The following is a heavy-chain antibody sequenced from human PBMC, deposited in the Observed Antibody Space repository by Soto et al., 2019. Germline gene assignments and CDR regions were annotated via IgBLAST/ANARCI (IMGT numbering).Heavy chain of an antibody. CDR1: GYTFTSYG. V-gene: IGHV1-18*01. CDR2: ISAYNGNT. CDR3: ARAPSSRAAAGTRFGVNWFDP. D-gene: IGHD6-13*01. Sequence: GASVKVSCKASGYTFTSYGISWVRQAPGQGLEWMGWISAYNGNTNYAQKLQGRVTMTTDTSTSTAYMELRSLRSDDTAVYYCARAPSSRAAAGTRFGVNWFDPWGQGTLVTVSS. J-gene: IGHJ5*02.